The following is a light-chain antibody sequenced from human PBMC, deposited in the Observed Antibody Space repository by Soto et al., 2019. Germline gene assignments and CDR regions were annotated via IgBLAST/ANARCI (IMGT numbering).Light chain of an antibody. CDR1: QSVSNN. V-gene: IGKV3-15*01. CDR3: QHYNNWPHT. Sequence: EKVMTQSPDNLSVSPGERATLSCRASQSVSNNLAWYQQKPGQAPRLLIYGASSRATGVPARFTGSGSGTVFTLTISSLQSEDFALYYCQHYNNWPHTFGQGTKLEIK. J-gene: IGKJ2*01. CDR2: GAS.